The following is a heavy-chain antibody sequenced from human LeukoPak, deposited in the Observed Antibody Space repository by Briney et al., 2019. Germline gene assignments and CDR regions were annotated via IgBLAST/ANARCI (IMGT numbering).Heavy chain of an antibody. D-gene: IGHD6-19*01. CDR3: ARGGAVAGTGDY. CDR2: ISSSSSYI. V-gene: IGHV3-21*01. Sequence: GGSLRLSCSASGFAFTTYGMNWVRQAPGKGLEWVSSISSSSSYIYYADSVKGRFTISRDNAKNSLYLQMNSLRAEDTAVYYCARGGAVAGTGDYWGQGTLVTVSS. J-gene: IGHJ4*02. CDR1: GFAFTTYG.